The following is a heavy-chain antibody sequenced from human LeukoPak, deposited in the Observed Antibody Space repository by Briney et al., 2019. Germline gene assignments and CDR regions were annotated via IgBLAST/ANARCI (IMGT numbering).Heavy chain of an antibody. CDR1: GFTFSDWY. J-gene: IGHJ4*02. CDR3: ARDLFHGYDYVGDFDY. D-gene: IGHD5-12*01. CDR2: INSGSTSI. V-gene: IGHV3-11*04. Sequence: GGSLRLSCAASGFTFSDWYMSWIRQAPGKGLEWVSYINSGSTSIYNGDSVKGRFTISRDNAKNSLYLQMNSLRAEDTAVYYCARDLFHGYDYVGDFDYWGQGTLVTVSS.